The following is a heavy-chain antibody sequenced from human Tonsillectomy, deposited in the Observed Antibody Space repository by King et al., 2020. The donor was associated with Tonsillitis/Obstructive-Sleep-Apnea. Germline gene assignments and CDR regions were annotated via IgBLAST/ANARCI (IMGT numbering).Heavy chain of an antibody. D-gene: IGHD2-2*01. CDR3: AREHSCSSTSCHPANGFDP. CDR2: ISSSGSTI. CDR1: GFTFSSYS. Sequence: VQLVESGGGLVQPGGSLRLSCAASGFTFSSYSMNWVRQAPGKGLEWVSYISSSGSTIYYADSLKGRFTISRDNAKNSLYLQMNSLRDEDTAGYYCAREHSCSSTSCHPANGFDPWGQGTLVIVSS. J-gene: IGHJ5*02. V-gene: IGHV3-48*02.